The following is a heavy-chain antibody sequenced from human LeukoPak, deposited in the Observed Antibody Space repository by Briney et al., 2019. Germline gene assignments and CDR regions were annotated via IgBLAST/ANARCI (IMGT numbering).Heavy chain of an antibody. D-gene: IGHD1-14*01. CDR2: INPSSGST. J-gene: IGHJ4*02. Sequence: VASVKVSCKASGYTFTSYDINWVRQAPGQGLEWMGIINPSSGSTSYAQKFQGRVTMTRDTSTSTVYMELSSLGSEDTAVYYCARANHPVHTAFDYWGQGTLVTVSS. CDR1: GYTFTSYD. V-gene: IGHV1-46*01. CDR3: ARANHPVHTAFDY.